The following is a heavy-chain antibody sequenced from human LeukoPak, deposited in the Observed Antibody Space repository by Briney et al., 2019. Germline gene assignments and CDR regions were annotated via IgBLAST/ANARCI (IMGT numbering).Heavy chain of an antibody. Sequence: GGSLRLSCAASGFTFSSYWMHWVRQAPGKGLVWVSRINTDGNSTTYADSVKGRFTISRDNAKNTLYLQMNSLRAEDTAVYYCARGVNGDSRFDPWGQGTLVTVSS. V-gene: IGHV3-74*01. J-gene: IGHJ5*02. CDR3: ARGVNGDSRFDP. CDR2: INTDGNST. D-gene: IGHD4-17*01. CDR1: GFTFSSYW.